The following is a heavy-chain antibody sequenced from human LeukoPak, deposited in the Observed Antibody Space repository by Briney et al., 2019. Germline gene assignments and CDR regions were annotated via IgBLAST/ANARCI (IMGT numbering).Heavy chain of an antibody. Sequence: SETLSLTCTVSGGSVSSGSYSWSWIRQPPGKGLEWIGYIYYSGSTNYNPSLKSRVTISIDTSKNQFSLKLSSVTAADTAVYYCARRYVRSAFDYWGQGTLVTASS. V-gene: IGHV4-61*01. CDR2: IYYSGST. CDR3: ARRYVRSAFDY. J-gene: IGHJ4*02. D-gene: IGHD2-15*01. CDR1: GGSVSSGSYS.